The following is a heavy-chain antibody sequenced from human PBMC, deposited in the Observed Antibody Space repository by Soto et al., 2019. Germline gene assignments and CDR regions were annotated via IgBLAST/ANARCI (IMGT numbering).Heavy chain of an antibody. V-gene: IGHV3-23*01. Sequence: VVSRRRSCSASVCSFMDLAISLFRKAPGKGLEWVSTFTAAGRNTLYADSVKGRFTISIDNSKSTLYLHVNSLRVYETAVYYCAKMGGGKLQNLFHVRGQGTMVSVS. D-gene: IGHD3-16*01. CDR3: AKMGGGKLQNLFHV. CDR2: FTAAGRNT. CDR1: VCSFMDLA. J-gene: IGHJ3*01.